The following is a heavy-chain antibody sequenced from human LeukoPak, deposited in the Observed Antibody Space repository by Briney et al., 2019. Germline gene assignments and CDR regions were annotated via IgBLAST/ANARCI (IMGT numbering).Heavy chain of an antibody. J-gene: IGHJ4*02. CDR1: GGTFSSYA. V-gene: IGHV1-69*05. CDR3: ARAHRARVAAADY. D-gene: IGHD6-13*01. CDR2: IIPIFGTA. Sequence: ASVKVSCKASGGTFSSYAISWVRQAPGQGLEWMGGIIPIFGTANYAQKFQGRVTFTTDESTSTAYMELSSLRSEDTAVYYCARAHRARVAAADYWGQGTLVTVSS.